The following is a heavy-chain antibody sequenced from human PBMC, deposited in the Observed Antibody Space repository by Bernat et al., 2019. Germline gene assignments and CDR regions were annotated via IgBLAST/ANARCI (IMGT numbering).Heavy chain of an antibody. Sequence: QVQLVESGGGLVKPGGSLRLSCAASGFTFSDYYMTGIPQSPGKGLEWVSYISSNGSTIYYADSVKGRFTISRDNAKNSLYLQMNSLRAEDTAVYYCARVVGATTSRYYFDYWGQGTLVTVSS. V-gene: IGHV3-11*01. D-gene: IGHD1-26*01. CDR1: GFTFSDYY. J-gene: IGHJ4*02. CDR3: ARVVGATTSRYYFDY. CDR2: ISSNGSTI.